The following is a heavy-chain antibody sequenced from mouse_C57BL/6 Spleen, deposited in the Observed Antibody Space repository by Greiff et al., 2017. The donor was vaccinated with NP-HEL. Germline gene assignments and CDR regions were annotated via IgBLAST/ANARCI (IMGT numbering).Heavy chain of an antibody. J-gene: IGHJ4*01. CDR1: GYTFTSYW. Sequence: QVQLQQPGAELVKPGASVKLSCKASGYTFTSYWMHWVKQRPGRGLEWIGGIDPNSGGTKYNEKFKSKATLTVDKPSSTAYMQLSSLTSEDSAVYYCARDYGSKDYAMDYWGQGTSVTVSS. CDR3: ARDYGSKDYAMDY. V-gene: IGHV1-72*01. D-gene: IGHD1-1*01. CDR2: IDPNSGGT.